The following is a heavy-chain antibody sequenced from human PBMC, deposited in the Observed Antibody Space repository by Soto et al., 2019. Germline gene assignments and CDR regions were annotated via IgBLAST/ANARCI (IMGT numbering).Heavy chain of an antibody. CDR2: ISGSSGYT. Sequence: EVRLLESGGGLVQPGGSLRLSCAASGFTFSSYAMTWVRQAPGKGLEWVAYISGSSGYTGYADSVKGRFTISRDNAKNSLYLQMNSLRVEDTAVYYCARDRGGYGPPDVWGQGTTVTVSS. V-gene: IGHV3-48*04. J-gene: IGHJ6*02. D-gene: IGHD3-10*01. CDR3: ARDRGGYGPPDV. CDR1: GFTFSSYA.